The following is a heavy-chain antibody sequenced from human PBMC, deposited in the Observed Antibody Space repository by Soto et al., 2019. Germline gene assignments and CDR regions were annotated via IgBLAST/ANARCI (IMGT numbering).Heavy chain of an antibody. CDR3: ARPHTGSYYDAFDV. CDR1: GGSISSSSYY. CDR2: VYYSGST. Sequence: QLQLQESGPGLVKPSETLSLICTVFGGSISSSSYYWGWIRQPPGKGLEWIGSVYYSGSTYYNPSLTSRVTISVDTSKNQFSLKLTSVTAADTAVYYCARPHTGSYYDAFDVWGQGTMVTVSS. J-gene: IGHJ3*01. D-gene: IGHD3-10*01. V-gene: IGHV4-39*01.